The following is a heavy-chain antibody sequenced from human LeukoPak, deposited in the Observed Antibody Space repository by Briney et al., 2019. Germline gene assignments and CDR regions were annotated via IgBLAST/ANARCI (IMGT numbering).Heavy chain of an antibody. Sequence: GGSLRLSCAAPGFTFSDYYMSWIRQAPGKGLEWVSYISSSGSTIYYADSVEGRFTISRDNAKNSLYLQMNSLRAEDTAVYYCARNKYTGYAFDIWGQGTMVTVSS. CDR3: ARNKYTGYAFDI. CDR2: ISSSGSTI. J-gene: IGHJ3*02. CDR1: GFTFSDYY. D-gene: IGHD2-2*02. V-gene: IGHV3-11*04.